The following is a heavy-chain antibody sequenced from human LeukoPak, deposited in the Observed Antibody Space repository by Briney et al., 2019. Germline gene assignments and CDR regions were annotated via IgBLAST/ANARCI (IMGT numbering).Heavy chain of an antibody. J-gene: IGHJ1*01. V-gene: IGHV3-53*01. CDR1: GFTVSHNY. Sequence: GGSLRLSCAASGFTVSHNYMTWVRKAPGKGLEWVSIIYSGGSTYYADSVKGRFTISRDNSKNTLYLQMNSLRAEDTAVYYCGILPGSGHWGQGTLVTVSS. CDR2: IYSGGST. D-gene: IGHD2-15*01. CDR3: GILPGSGH.